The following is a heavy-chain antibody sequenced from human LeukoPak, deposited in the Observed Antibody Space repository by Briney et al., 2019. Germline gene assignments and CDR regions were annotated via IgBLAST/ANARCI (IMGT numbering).Heavy chain of an antibody. D-gene: IGHD6-13*01. V-gene: IGHV3-30*03. CDR1: GFTFSSYG. CDR3: ARSQSSSWYGLDY. CDR2: ISYDESNE. Sequence: GGSLRLSCAASGFTFSSYGMHWVRQAPGKGLEWVAVISYDESNEYYADSVKGRFTISRDNSKNTLYLQMNSLRAEDTAVYYCARSQSSSWYGLDYWGQGTLVTVSS. J-gene: IGHJ4*02.